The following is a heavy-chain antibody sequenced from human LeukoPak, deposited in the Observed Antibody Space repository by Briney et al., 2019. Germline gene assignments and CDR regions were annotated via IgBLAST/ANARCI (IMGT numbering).Heavy chain of an antibody. Sequence: PSETLSLTCTLSGGSIRSYYWSWIRQPPGKGLEWIGYIYYSGSTNYNPSLKSRVTISVDTSKNQFSLKLSSVTAADTAVYYCARVLTVLTTVPDAFDIWGQGTMVTVSS. D-gene: IGHD4-17*01. V-gene: IGHV4-59*01. CDR2: IYYSGST. CDR1: GGSIRSYY. J-gene: IGHJ3*02. CDR3: ARVLTVLTTVPDAFDI.